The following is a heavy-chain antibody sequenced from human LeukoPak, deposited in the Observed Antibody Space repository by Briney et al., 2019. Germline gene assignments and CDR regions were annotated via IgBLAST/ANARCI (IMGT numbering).Heavy chain of an antibody. V-gene: IGHV4-59*01. CDR1: GGSISSYY. CDR2: IYYSGST. CDR3: AREGGYSYFDY. J-gene: IGHJ4*02. Sequence: PSETLSLTCTVSGGSISSYYWSWIRQPPGEGLEWIGYIYYSGSTNYNPSLKSRVTISVDTSKNQFSLKLSSVTAADTAVYYCAREGGYSYFDYWGQGTLVTVSS. D-gene: IGHD5-18*01.